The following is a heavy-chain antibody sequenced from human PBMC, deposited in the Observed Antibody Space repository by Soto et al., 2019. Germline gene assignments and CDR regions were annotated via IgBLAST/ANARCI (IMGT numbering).Heavy chain of an antibody. CDR2: INHSGST. CDR3: ARGDVVVVAARGDSDYFDY. CDR1: GGSFSGYY. J-gene: IGHJ4*02. D-gene: IGHD2-15*01. Sequence: SETLSLACAVYGGSFSGYYWSWIRQPPGKGLEWIGEINHSGSTNYNPSLKSRVTISVDTSKNQFSLKLSSVTAADTAVYYCARGDVVVVAARGDSDYFDYWGQGTLVTVSS. V-gene: IGHV4-34*01.